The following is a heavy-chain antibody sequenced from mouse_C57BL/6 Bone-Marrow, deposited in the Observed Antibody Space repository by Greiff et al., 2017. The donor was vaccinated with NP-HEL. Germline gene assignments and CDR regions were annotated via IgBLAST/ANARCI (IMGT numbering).Heavy chain of an antibody. J-gene: IGHJ1*03. CDR1: GFTFSDYG. V-gene: IGHV5-17*01. CDR2: ISSGSSTI. D-gene: IGHD1-1*01. CDR3: ARRKYYYGSSYVFWYFDV. Sequence: EVKLVESGGGLVKPGGSLKLSCAASGFTFSDYGMHWVRQAPEKGLEWVAYISSGSSTIYCADTVKGRFTISRDNAKNTLFLQMTSLRSEDTAMYYCARRKYYYGSSYVFWYFDVWGTGTTVTVSS.